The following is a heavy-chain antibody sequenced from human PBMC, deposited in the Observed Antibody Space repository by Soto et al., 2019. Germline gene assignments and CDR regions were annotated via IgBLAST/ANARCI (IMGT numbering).Heavy chain of an antibody. J-gene: IGHJ4*02. D-gene: IGHD6-13*01. CDR1: GGSISTYY. CDR3: ARLDSSRVYFDD. Sequence: SETLSLTCTVSGGSISTYYWSWIRQPPGKGLEWIGYIYYSGSTNYNPSLKSRVTISLDTSKNQFSLKLSPVTAADTAVYYCARLDSSRVYFDDWGQGTQVTVGS. CDR2: IYYSGST. V-gene: IGHV4-59*08.